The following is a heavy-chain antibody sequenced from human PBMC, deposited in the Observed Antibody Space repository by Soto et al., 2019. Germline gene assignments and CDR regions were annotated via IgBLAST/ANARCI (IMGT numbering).Heavy chain of an antibody. CDR2: IIPIFGTA. Sequence: SVKVSCKASGGTFSSYAISWVRQAPGQGLEWMGGIIPIFGTANYAQKFQGRVTITADESTSTAYMELSSLRSEDTAVYYCARYRITMVRARDYYYYGMDVWGQGTTVTVSS. V-gene: IGHV1-69*13. CDR1: GGTFSSYA. J-gene: IGHJ6*02. D-gene: IGHD3-10*01. CDR3: ARYRITMVRARDYYYYGMDV.